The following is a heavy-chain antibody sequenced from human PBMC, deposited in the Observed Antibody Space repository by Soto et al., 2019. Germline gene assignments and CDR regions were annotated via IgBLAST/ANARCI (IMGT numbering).Heavy chain of an antibody. D-gene: IGHD5-18*01. CDR1: GFTFSSYS. V-gene: IGHV3-21*01. J-gene: IGHJ4*02. CDR3: ARDEYSYGNPDY. Sequence: GGSLRLSCAASGFTFSSYSMNWVRQAPGKGLEWVSSISSSSSYIYYADSVKGRFTISRDNVKNSLYLQMNSLRAEDTAVYYCARDEYSYGNPDYWGQGTLVTVSS. CDR2: ISSSSSYI.